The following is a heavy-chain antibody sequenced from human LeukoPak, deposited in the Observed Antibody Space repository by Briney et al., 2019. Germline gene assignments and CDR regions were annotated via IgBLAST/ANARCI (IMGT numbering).Heavy chain of an antibody. D-gene: IGHD2-15*01. Sequence: VALVKVSCKASGYTFTGYYMHWVRQAPGQGLEWMGWINPNSGGTNYAQKFQGRVTMTRDTSISTAYMELSRLRSDDTAVYYCARVGDCSGGSCYDWFDPWGQGTLVTVSS. CDR1: GYTFTGYY. V-gene: IGHV1-2*02. J-gene: IGHJ5*02. CDR3: ARVGDCSGGSCYDWFDP. CDR2: INPNSGGT.